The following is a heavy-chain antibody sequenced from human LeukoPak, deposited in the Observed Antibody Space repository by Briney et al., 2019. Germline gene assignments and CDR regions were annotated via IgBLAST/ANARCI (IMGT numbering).Heavy chain of an antibody. Sequence: GASVKVSCKASGYTFTSYAMHWVRQAPGQRLEWMGWFNAGNGNTKYSQKFQGRVTITRDTSASTAYMELSSLRSEDTAVYYCARGGSSSWYPYYYYYYGMDVWGQGTTVTVSS. CDR1: GYTFTSYA. D-gene: IGHD6-13*01. CDR2: FNAGNGNT. V-gene: IGHV1-3*01. CDR3: ARGGSSSWYPYYYYYYGMDV. J-gene: IGHJ6*02.